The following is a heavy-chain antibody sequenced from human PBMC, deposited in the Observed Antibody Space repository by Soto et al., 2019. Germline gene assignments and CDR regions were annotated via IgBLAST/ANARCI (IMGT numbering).Heavy chain of an antibody. Sequence: SETLSLTCAFSGGSISSGGYSWSWIRQPQGKGLEWIGDIYHSGSTYYNPSLKSRVTISVDRSKNQFSLKLSSVTAADTAVYFWGRVRRDTAMGLDYWGQGALVTVSS. J-gene: IGHJ4*02. D-gene: IGHD5-18*01. CDR2: IYHSGST. CDR3: GRVRRDTAMGLDY. CDR1: GGSISSGGYS. V-gene: IGHV4-30-2*01.